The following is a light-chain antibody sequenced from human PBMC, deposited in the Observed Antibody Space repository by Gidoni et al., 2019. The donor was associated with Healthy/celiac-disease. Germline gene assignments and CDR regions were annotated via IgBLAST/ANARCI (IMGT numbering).Light chain of an antibody. CDR3: QQYYSYPWT. CDR1: QGISSY. CDR2: AAS. J-gene: IGKJ1*01. V-gene: IGKV1-8*01. Sequence: AIRMTQSPSSFSASTGDRVTITCRASQGISSYLAWYQQKPGKAPTLLIYAASTLQRGVPSRFRGSGSGTDFTLPISCLQSEDFATYYCQQYYSYPWTFGQGTKVEIK.